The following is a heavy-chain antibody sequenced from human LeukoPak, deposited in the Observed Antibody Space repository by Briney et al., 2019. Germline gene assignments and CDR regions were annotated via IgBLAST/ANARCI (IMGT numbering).Heavy chain of an antibody. D-gene: IGHD4-17*01. CDR3: AKDLGRTVTTELDY. Sequence: PGGSLRLSCAASGFTFSSYDMHWVRQATGKGLEWVSAIGTAGDTYYPGSVKGRFTISRENAKNSLYLQMNSLRAEDTAIYYCAKDLGRTVTTELDYWGQGTLVTVSS. V-gene: IGHV3-13*01. J-gene: IGHJ4*02. CDR2: IGTAGDT. CDR1: GFTFSSYD.